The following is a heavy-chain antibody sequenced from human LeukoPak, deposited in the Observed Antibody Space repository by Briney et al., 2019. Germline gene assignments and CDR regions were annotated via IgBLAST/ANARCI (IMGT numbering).Heavy chain of an antibody. D-gene: IGHD6-13*01. V-gene: IGHV4-39*01. CDR3: ARSPRVAAAGARYYFDY. Sequence: SETLSLTCTVSGGSVSSTTYYWSWIRQPPGKGLEWIASINYSGSTYYNPSLKSRVTISVDTSKNQFSLKLTSVTAADTAVYYCARSPRVAAAGARYYFDYWGQGTLVTVSS. CDR2: INYSGST. J-gene: IGHJ4*02. CDR1: GGSVSSTTYY.